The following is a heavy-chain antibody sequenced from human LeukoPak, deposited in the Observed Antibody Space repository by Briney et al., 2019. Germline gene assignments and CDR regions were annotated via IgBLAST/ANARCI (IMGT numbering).Heavy chain of an antibody. CDR2: TNSSGGST. V-gene: IGHV1-46*01. D-gene: IGHD6-19*01. Sequence: ASVKVSCKASGYTFTTYYMHWVRQAPGQGLEWMGITNSSGGSTSYAQNFQDRVTMTRDTSTSTVYMELSSLRSEDTAVYYCARQTVAVPGGFDYWGPGTLVTVSS. CDR3: ARQTVAVPGGFDY. CDR1: GYTFTTYY. J-gene: IGHJ4*02.